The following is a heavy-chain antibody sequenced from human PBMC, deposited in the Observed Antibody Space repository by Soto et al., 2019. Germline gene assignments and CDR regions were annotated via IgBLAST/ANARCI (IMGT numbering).Heavy chain of an antibody. CDR3: ARALGYCSSTSCYEAGAFDI. J-gene: IGHJ3*02. V-gene: IGHV1-18*01. CDR1: GCTFTSYG. D-gene: IGHD2-2*01. CDR2: ISAYNGNT. Sequence: QVQLVQSGAEVKKPGASVKVSCKASGCTFTSYGISWVLQAPGQGLEWMGWISAYNGNTNYAQKLQGRVTMTTDTSTSTAYMELRSLRSDDTAVYYCARALGYCSSTSCYEAGAFDIWGQGTMVTVSS.